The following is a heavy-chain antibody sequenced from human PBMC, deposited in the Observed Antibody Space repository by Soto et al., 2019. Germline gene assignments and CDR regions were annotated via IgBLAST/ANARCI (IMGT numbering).Heavy chain of an antibody. D-gene: IGHD3-3*01. CDR1: GGSISSADYY. V-gene: IGHV4-30-4*01. CDR2: IYYSGST. J-gene: IGHJ4*02. CDR3: ARAPVGLDTISYFDY. Sequence: PSETLSLTCTVSGGSISSADYYWSWIRQPPGKGLEWIGYIYYSGSTYYNPSLKSRMHMSLDATRNHYSLRLTSVTAADTAVYFCARAPVGLDTISYFDYWGQGKLVTVSS.